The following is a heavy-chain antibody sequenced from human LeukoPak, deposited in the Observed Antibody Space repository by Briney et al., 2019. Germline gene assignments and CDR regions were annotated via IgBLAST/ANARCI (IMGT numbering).Heavy chain of an antibody. CDR2: INTNTGNP. J-gene: IGHJ4*02. CDR3: ARGGSGSRRLGSDY. V-gene: IGHV7-4-1*02. D-gene: IGHD3-10*01. Sequence: GASVKVSCKASGYTFTTYAINWVRQAPGQGLEWMGWINTNTGNPTYAQGLTGRFVFSLDTSVSTAYLQISSLKAEDTAVYYCARGGSGSRRLGSDYWGQGTLVTVSS. CDR1: GYTFTTYA.